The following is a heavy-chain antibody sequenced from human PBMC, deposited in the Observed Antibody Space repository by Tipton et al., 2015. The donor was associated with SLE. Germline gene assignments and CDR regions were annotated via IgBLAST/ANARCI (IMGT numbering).Heavy chain of an antibody. CDR1: GFTFSSYA. CDR2: ISYDGSNK. D-gene: IGHD6-6*01. J-gene: IGHJ4*02. Sequence: SLRLSCAASGFTFSSYAMHWVRQAPGKGLEWVAVISYDGSNKYYADSVKGRFTISRDNAKNTLYLQMNSLRAEDTAVYYCARVCRQLVSFDYWGQGTLVTVSS. CDR3: ARVCRQLVSFDY. V-gene: IGHV3-30-3*01.